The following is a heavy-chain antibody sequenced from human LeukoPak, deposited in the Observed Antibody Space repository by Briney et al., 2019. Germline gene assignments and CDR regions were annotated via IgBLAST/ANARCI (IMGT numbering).Heavy chain of an antibody. CDR2: INEGGNEK. CDR3: ARHPNSNWDY. D-gene: IGHD6-13*01. Sequence: GGSLRLSCAASGFTFRNYWMSWVRQVPGKGLEWVVNINEGGNEKNYVDSVKGRFTASRDNAQNSLYLQLNSLRVEDTAVYYCARHPNSNWDYWGQGTLVTVSS. CDR1: GFTFRNYW. V-gene: IGHV3-7*03. J-gene: IGHJ4*02.